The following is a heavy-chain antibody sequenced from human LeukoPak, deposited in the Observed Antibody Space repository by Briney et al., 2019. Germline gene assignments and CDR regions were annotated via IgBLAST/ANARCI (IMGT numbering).Heavy chain of an antibody. V-gene: IGHV3-33*06. D-gene: IGHD3-10*01. CDR1: GFTFSSYG. Sequence: GGSLRLSCAASGFTFSSYGMHWVRQAPGKGLEWVAVIWYGGSNKYYADSVKGRFTISRDTSKNTLYLQMNSLRAEDTAVYYLAKDATYYYGPGSLYWGEGTLVTVSS. J-gene: IGHJ4*02. CDR3: AKDATYYYGPGSLY. CDR2: IWYGGSNK.